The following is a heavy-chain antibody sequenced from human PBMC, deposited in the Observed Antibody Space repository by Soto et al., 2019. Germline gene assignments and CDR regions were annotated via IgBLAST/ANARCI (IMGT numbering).Heavy chain of an antibody. J-gene: IGHJ3*01. CDR2: VSDSGVAT. D-gene: IGHD6-19*01. CDR1: GFIFSNYA. CDR3: ARQGETGYTSGWKDDAFDV. Sequence: EVQLLESGGGLIQPGGSLRLSCAASGFIFSNYAMNWVRQAPGKGLEWVSSVSDSGVATHFADSVKGRFSISRDNSKNTQGLQMNSLRAEDTAVYYCARQGETGYTSGWKDDAFDVWGQGTVVTVSA. V-gene: IGHV3-23*01.